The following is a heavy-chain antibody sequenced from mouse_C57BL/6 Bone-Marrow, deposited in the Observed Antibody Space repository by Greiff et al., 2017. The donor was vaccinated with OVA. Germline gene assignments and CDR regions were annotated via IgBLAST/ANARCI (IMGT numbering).Heavy chain of an antibody. CDR2: IDPSDSYT. J-gene: IGHJ1*03. D-gene: IGHD1-1*01. CDR1: GYTFTSYW. V-gene: IGHV1-69*01. CDR3: ARPNYGSWYFDV. Sequence: QVQLQQPGAELVMPGASVKLSCKASGYTFTSYWMHWVKQRPGQGLEWIGEIDPSDSYTNYNQQFKGKSTLTVDKSSSTAYMQLSSLTSEDSAVYYCARPNYGSWYFDVWGTGTTVTVSS.